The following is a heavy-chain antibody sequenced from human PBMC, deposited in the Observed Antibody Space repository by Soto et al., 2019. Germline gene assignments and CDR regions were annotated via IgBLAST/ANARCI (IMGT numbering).Heavy chain of an antibody. D-gene: IGHD3-3*01. V-gene: IGHV3-23*01. CDR1: GFTFSRYA. CDR3: AKDEYYDFRSGYYTGIYFDY. Sequence: PXESLLLSCAASGFTFSRYAMSWVRQAPGKGLEWVSGISGSGGSTYYADSVKGRFTISRDNSKNTLYLQMNSLRAEDTAVYYCAKDEYYDFRSGYYTGIYFDYWGQGTLVTVSS. CDR2: ISGSGGST. J-gene: IGHJ4*02.